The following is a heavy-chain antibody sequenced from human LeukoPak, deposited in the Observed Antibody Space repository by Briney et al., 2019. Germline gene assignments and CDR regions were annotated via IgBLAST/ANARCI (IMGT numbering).Heavy chain of an antibody. CDR1: GFTFSDLY. J-gene: IGHJ4*02. CDR2: TRKKPNSYTT. D-gene: IGHD3-22*01. V-gene: IGHV3-72*01. Sequence: PGGSLRLSCTAYGFTFSDLYMDWVRQAPGKGLEWVGRTRKKPNSYTTEYAASVKGRFTISRDDSKNSLFLQMNSLKTEDTAVYYCVRDFYESSGSAYYFDYWGQGTLVTVSS. CDR3: VRDFYESSGSAYYFDY.